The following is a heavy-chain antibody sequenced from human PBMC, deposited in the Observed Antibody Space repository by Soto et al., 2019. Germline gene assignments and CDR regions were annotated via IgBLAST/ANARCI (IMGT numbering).Heavy chain of an antibody. CDR2: ISSSSSYI. Sequence: GGSLRLSCAASGFTFSSYSMNWVRQAPGKGLEWVSSISSSSSYIYYADSVKGRFTISRDNSKNTLYLQMNSLRAEDTAVYYCASQYRRSSEYFDYWGQGTLVTVSS. CDR3: ASQYRRSSEYFDY. V-gene: IGHV3-21*01. J-gene: IGHJ4*02. CDR1: GFTFSSYS. D-gene: IGHD6-6*01.